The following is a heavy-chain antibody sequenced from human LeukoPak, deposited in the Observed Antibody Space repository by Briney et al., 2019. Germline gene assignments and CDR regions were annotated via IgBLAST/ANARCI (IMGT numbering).Heavy chain of an antibody. D-gene: IGHD3-22*01. J-gene: IGHJ4*02. Sequence: GASVKVSCKASGGTFSSYAISWVRQAPGQGLEWMGGTIPIFGTAIYAQKFQARVTMTEDTSTDTAYMELSSLRSEDTAVYYCAAASSATMIVVGTFDYWGQGSLVTVSS. CDR2: TIPIFGTA. CDR1: GGTFSSYA. CDR3: AAASSATMIVVGTFDY. V-gene: IGHV1-69*06.